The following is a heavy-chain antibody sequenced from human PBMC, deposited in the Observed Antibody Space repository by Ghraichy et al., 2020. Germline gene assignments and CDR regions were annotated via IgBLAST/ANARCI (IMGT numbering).Heavy chain of an antibody. CDR1: GGSFSDYY. Sequence: SETLSLTCAVYGGSFSDYYWSWIRQPPGKGLEWIGEINHSGSTNYNPSLKSRVTISVDTSKNQFSLKLSSVTAADTAVYYCARGPHNYGMDVWGQGTTVTVSS. CDR2: INHSGST. V-gene: IGHV4-34*01. J-gene: IGHJ6*02. CDR3: ARGPHNYGMDV.